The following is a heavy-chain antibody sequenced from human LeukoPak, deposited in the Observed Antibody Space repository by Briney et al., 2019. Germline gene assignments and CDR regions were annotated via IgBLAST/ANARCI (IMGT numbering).Heavy chain of an antibody. CDR1: GFIVNTNY. Sequence: GGSLRLSCAASGFIVNTNYMTWVRQAPGKGLEWVGRIKSSIDDGTTDYAAPVKGRFTISRDDSINTLYLQMNSLKTEDTAMYYCTTDLSTIRTRGFFSFYMDVWSKGTTVTVSS. D-gene: IGHD5/OR15-5a*01. CDR2: IKSSIDDGTT. V-gene: IGHV3-15*01. J-gene: IGHJ6*03. CDR3: TTDLSTIRTRGFFSFYMDV.